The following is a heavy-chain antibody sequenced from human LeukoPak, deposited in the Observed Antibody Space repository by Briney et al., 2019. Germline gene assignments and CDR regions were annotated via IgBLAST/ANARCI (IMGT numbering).Heavy chain of an antibody. CDR3: ARDPPVAGRYYYGMDV. D-gene: IGHD6-19*01. Sequence: AAVKESCKASGGTFSSYAISWVRQAPGQGLEWMGRIIPILGIANYAQKFQGRVTVTADESTSTAYMELSSLRSEDTAVYYCARDPPVAGRYYYGMDVWGQGTTVTVSS. CDR1: GGTFSSYA. CDR2: IIPILGIA. V-gene: IGHV1-69*04. J-gene: IGHJ6*02.